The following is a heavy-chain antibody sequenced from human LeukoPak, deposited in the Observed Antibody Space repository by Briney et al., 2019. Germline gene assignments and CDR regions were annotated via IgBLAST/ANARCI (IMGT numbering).Heavy chain of an antibody. V-gene: IGHV3-15*01. J-gene: IGHJ1*01. CDR3: MTSNYYDSSGYYLAEYLQH. Sequence: GGSLRLSCAASGFTFNNARMSWASHAPGKGLEWVARIKSKTDGGTTDDAAPVKGRFTISRDDSKNTVYLQMNSLKTEDTAVYYRMTSNYYDSSGYYLAEYLQHWGQGTLVTVS. CDR2: IKSKTDGGTT. CDR1: GFTFNNAR. D-gene: IGHD3-22*01.